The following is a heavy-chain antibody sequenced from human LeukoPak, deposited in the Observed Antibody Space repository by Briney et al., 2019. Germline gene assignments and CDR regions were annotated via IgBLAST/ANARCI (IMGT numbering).Heavy chain of an antibody. V-gene: IGHV4-59*01. CDR3: ARGEYDFWSGYYGY. CDR2: IYYSGST. CDR1: GGSISSYY. J-gene: IGHJ4*02. Sequence: PSETLSLTCTVSGGSISSYYWSWIRQPPGKGLEWIGYIYYSGSTNYNPSLKSRVTISVDTSKNQFSLKLSSVTAADTAVYYRARGEYDFWSGYYGYWGQGTLVTVSS. D-gene: IGHD3-3*01.